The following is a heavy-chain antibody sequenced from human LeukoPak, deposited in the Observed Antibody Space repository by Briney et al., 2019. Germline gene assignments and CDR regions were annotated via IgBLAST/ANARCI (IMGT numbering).Heavy chain of an antibody. CDR1: GFIFSNYG. CDR2: IRHDGSNQ. CDR3: TRDSSLYSFYSSNWSRGGGMGV. Sequence: PGGSLRLSCAASGFIFSNYGMHWVRQAPGKGLEWVAFIRHDGSNQYYADSVKGRFTISRDNSKNTLYLQMNSLRAEDTAVYYCTRDSSLYSFYSSNWSRGGGMGVWGQGTTVTVSS. J-gene: IGHJ6*02. V-gene: IGHV3-30*02. D-gene: IGHD6-13*01.